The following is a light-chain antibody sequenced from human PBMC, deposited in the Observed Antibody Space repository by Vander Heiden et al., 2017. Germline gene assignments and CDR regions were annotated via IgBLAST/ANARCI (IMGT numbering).Light chain of an antibody. Sequence: IVLTHPPDTLSLDPGERATLYCRDSPSVSSYLPSYQHKPGRAPRLLIYDASNTAATTPARFSGSGSATYFPITIISLAHEDSAVYYWHQHSDWLYSFGQGAKLEIK. V-gene: IGKV3-11*01. J-gene: IGKJ2*03. CDR2: DAS. CDR1: PSVSSY. CDR3: HQHSDWLYS.